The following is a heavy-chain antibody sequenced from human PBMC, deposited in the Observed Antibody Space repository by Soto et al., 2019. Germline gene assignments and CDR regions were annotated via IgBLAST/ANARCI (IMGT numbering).Heavy chain of an antibody. J-gene: IGHJ5*02. CDR2: IYYSGST. CDR1: GGYSGGGGDC. D-gene: IGHD3-22*01. CDR3: AREQGGYYDSSGYPWFDP. V-gene: IGHV4-30-4*01. Sequence: VAGGYSGGGGDCWSSKRKPPGKGLEWIGYIYYSGSTYYNPSLKSRVTISVDTSKNQFSLKLGSVTAADTAVYYCAREQGGYYDSSGYPWFDPWGQGTLVTGTS.